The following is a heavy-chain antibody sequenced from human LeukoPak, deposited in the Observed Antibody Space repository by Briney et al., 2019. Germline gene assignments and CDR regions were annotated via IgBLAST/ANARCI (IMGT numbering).Heavy chain of an antibody. CDR3: ARDQHIVVVTAILGAPCFDY. V-gene: IGHV1-69*01. D-gene: IGHD2-21*02. CDR2: IIPIFGTA. Sequence: AASVKVSCKASGGTFSSYAISWVRQAPGQGLEWMGGIIPIFGTANYAQKFQGRVTITADESTSTAYMELGSLRSDDTAVYYCARDQHIVVVTAILGAPCFDYWGQGTLVTVSS. CDR1: GGTFSSYA. J-gene: IGHJ4*02.